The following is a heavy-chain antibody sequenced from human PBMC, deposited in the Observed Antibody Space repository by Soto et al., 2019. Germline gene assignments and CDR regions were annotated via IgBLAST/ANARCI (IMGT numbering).Heavy chain of an antibody. CDR2: ISAYNGNT. Sequence: ASLKVSCKASGYTFTSYGISWVRQAPGQGLEWMGWISAYNGNTNYAQKLQGRVTMTTDTSTSTAYMELRSLRSDDTAVYYCARDQRGSGYLVLDYWGQGTLVTVSS. V-gene: IGHV1-18*01. D-gene: IGHD3-22*01. J-gene: IGHJ4*02. CDR1: GYTFTSYG. CDR3: ARDQRGSGYLVLDY.